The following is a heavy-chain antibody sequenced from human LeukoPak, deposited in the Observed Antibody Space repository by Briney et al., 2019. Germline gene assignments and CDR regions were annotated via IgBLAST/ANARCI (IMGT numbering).Heavy chain of an antibody. J-gene: IGHJ4*02. CDR2: IKQDASER. D-gene: IGHD3-3*01. CDR1: GFGFSGYW. CDR3: ATDGGPFDH. V-gene: IGHV3-7*01. Sequence: GGSLRLSCAGSGFGFSGYWMSWVRQVPGKGLEWVANIKQDASERYYADSVRGRFTISRDNARNYQYLQMNSLRVEDTAMYYCATDGGPFDHWGLGILVTVSS.